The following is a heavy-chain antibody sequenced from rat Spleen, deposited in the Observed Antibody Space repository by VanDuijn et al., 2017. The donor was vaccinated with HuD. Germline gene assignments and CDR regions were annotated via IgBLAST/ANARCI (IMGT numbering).Heavy chain of an antibody. D-gene: IGHD1-1*01. J-gene: IGHJ3*01. CDR1: GFTFSNYP. CDR2: ISSGGGNT. Sequence: EVQLVESGGGLVQPGRSLKLSCAASGFTFSNYPMAWVRQTPTKGLEWVAFISSGGGNTNYRDSVKGRFTLSRDNAKSTLYLQMDSLRSEDTATYYCARHDYSGDRHWFAYWGQGTLVTVSS. CDR3: ARHDYSGDRHWFAY. V-gene: IGHV5-25*01.